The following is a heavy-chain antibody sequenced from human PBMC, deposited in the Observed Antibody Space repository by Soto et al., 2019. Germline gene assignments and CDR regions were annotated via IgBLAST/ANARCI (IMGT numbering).Heavy chain of an antibody. J-gene: IGHJ3*02. V-gene: IGHV4-31*03. Sequence: QVQLQESGPGLVKPSQTLSLTCTVSGGSISSGGYYWSWIRQHPGKGLEWIGYIYYIGSTYYNPSLKSRVALSVDTFKSQFSLKLSSVTAADTAGYYCARFYMVRGVMGAFDIWGQGTMVTVSS. D-gene: IGHD3-10*01. CDR1: GGSISSGGYY. CDR2: IYYIGST. CDR3: ARFYMVRGVMGAFDI.